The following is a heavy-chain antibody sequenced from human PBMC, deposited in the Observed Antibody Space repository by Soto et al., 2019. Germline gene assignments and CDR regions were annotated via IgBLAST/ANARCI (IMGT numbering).Heavy chain of an antibody. Sequence: ESGGGVVRPGGSLRLACAVSGFSLDEYGMSWVRQAPGKGLEWVSGMHRNGGSTGYADSVKGRFTISRDDAKNSLYLQMNRLRAEDTAFYYCARDHRWGYEYGDYGDSWGHGTLVTVSS. J-gene: IGHJ5*01. D-gene: IGHD4-17*01. CDR3: ARDHRWGYEYGDYGDS. CDR2: MHRNGGST. V-gene: IGHV3-20*04. CDR1: GFSLDEYG.